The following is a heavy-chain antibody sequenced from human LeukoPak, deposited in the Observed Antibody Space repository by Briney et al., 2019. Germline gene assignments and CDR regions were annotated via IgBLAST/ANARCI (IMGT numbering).Heavy chain of an antibody. V-gene: IGHV4-31*03. J-gene: IGHJ4*02. Sequence: PSETLSLTCTVSGGSISSGGYYWSWIRQHPGKGLEWIGYIYYSGSTYYNPSLKSRVTISVDTSKNQFSLKLSSVTAADTAVYYCASSPRGYSYGYPRYFDYWGQGTLVTVSS. CDR2: IYYSGST. D-gene: IGHD5-18*01. CDR1: GGSISSGGYY. CDR3: ASSPRGYSYGYPRYFDY.